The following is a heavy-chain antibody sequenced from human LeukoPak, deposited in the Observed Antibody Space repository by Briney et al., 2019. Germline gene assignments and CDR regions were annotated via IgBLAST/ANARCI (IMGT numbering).Heavy chain of an antibody. CDR1: GFTFSSYS. V-gene: IGHV3-48*01. D-gene: IGHD2-2*01. CDR2: ISSSSSAI. Sequence: GGSLRLSCAASGFTFSSYSMNWVRQAPGKGLEWVSYISSSSSAIYYADSVKGRFTISRDNAKKSLYLQMNSLRVEDTAVYYCARAVPAAYMDVWGKGTTVTVSS. J-gene: IGHJ6*03. CDR3: ARAVPAAYMDV.